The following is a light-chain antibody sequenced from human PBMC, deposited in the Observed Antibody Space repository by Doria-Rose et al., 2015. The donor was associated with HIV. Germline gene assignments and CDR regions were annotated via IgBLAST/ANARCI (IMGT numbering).Light chain of an antibody. V-gene: IGKV1-39*01. CDR1: QSIDTY. J-gene: IGKJ2*01. CDR3: QQSYSTPYT. CDR2: AAS. Sequence: DIRMTQSPSSLSASVGDRVTITCRSSQSIDTYLNWYQQKPGKATKVLIYAASTLHSGVPLRFSGSGSGTDFTLTIASPQPEDFAIYHCQQSYSTPYTFGQGTKLEIK.